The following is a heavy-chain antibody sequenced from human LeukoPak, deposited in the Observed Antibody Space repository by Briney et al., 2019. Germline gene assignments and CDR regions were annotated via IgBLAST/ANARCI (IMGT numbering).Heavy chain of an antibody. Sequence: GESLKIPCKASGYGFTSYWIAWVRQMPGKGPEWMGIIYPDDSDTSYSPSFHGQVTISADKSINTASLQWNSLKAADTAMYYCARQADYNILTGYHRGHLDYWGQGTLVSVSS. CDR1: GYGFTSYW. V-gene: IGHV5-51*01. D-gene: IGHD3-9*01. CDR3: ARQADYNILTGYHRGHLDY. CDR2: IYPDDSDT. J-gene: IGHJ4*02.